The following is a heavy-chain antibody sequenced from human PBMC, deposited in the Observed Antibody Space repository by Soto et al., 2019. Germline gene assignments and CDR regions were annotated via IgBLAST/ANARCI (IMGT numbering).Heavy chain of an antibody. Sequence: SETLSLTCSVSGGSISSSGYNWDWIRQPPGKGLEWIGTIYYNGHTDYNPSLKSRAPISVDASDYQFSLKVSSVTAADTSIYYCARFSGNAFDIWGHGTMVTVSS. CDR2: IYYNGHT. V-gene: IGHV4-39*01. CDR3: ARFSGNAFDI. J-gene: IGHJ3*02. CDR1: GGSISSSGYN.